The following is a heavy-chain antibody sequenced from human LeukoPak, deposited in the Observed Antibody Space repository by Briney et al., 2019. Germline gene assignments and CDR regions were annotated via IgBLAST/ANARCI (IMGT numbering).Heavy chain of an antibody. CDR1: GGTFSSYA. D-gene: IGHD1-14*01. CDR3: AREARPGFLYYFDY. V-gene: IGHV1-69*06. Sequence: SVKVSCTASGGTFSSYAISWVRQAPGQGLEWMGGIIPIFGTANYAQKFQGRVTITADKSTSTAYMELSSLRSEDTAVYYCAREARPGFLYYFDYWGQGTLVTVSS. CDR2: IIPIFGTA. J-gene: IGHJ4*02.